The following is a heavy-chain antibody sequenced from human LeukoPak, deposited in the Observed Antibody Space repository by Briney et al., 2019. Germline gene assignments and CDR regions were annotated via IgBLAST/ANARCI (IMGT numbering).Heavy chain of an antibody. CDR2: INTSGST. CDR1: GGSISSYY. J-gene: IGHJ4*02. CDR3: AREGRSGWQRTFDY. D-gene: IGHD6-19*01. Sequence: SETLSLTCTVSGGSISSYYRSWIRQPAGKGLEWIGRINTSGSTNYNPSLKSRVTMSVDTSKNQFSLKLSSVTAADTAVYYCAREGRSGWQRTFDYWGQGTLVTVSS. V-gene: IGHV4-4*07.